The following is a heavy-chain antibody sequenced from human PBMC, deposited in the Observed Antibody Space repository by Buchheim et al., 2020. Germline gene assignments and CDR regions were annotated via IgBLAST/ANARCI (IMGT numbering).Heavy chain of an antibody. CDR2: IYYSGST. CDR1: GGPISSYY. D-gene: IGHD1-26*01. J-gene: IGHJ5*02. CDR3: ARSSSGRWFDP. Sequence: QVQLRESGPGLVKPSETLSLTCTVSGGPISSYYWSWIRQSPGKGLEWIGYIYYSGSTNYNPSLKSRVTISVDTSRNQFSLQLSSVTAADTAVYYCARSSSGRWFDPWGQGTL. V-gene: IGHV4-59*08.